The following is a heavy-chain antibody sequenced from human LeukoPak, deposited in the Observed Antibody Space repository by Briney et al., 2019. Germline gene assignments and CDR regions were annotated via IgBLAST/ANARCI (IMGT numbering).Heavy chain of an antibody. CDR1: GFTFSRYG. Sequence: PGGSLRLSCAASGFTFSRYGMSWVRQAPGKGLEWVSVISGSGGSAYYADSVKGRFTISRDNSKNTLYLQMNSLRAEDTAVYYCARVCTEYYYASGSCEYFDYWGQGTLVTVSS. D-gene: IGHD3-10*01. CDR3: ARVCTEYYYASGSCEYFDY. CDR2: ISGSGGSA. J-gene: IGHJ4*02. V-gene: IGHV3-23*01.